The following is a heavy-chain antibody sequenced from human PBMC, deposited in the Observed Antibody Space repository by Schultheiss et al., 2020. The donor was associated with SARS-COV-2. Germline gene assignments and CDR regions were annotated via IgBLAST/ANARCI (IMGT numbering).Heavy chain of an antibody. CDR3: ARVEWELHWFDP. V-gene: IGHV4-30-2*01. Sequence: SETLSLTCAVSGGSISSGGYSWSWIRQPPGKGLEWIGYIYYSGSTYYNPSLKSRVTISVDTSKNQFSLKLSSVTAADTAVYYCARVEWELHWFDPWGQGTLVTVSS. CDR2: IYYSGST. J-gene: IGHJ5*02. CDR1: GGSISSGGYS. D-gene: IGHD1-26*01.